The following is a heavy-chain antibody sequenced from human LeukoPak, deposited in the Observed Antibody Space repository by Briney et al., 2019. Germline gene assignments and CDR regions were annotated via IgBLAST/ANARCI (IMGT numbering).Heavy chain of an antibody. J-gene: IGHJ5*02. CDR2: IIPIFGTA. CDR1: GGTFSSYA. CDR3: ARGRVVAATRDYWFDP. D-gene: IGHD2-15*01. Sequence: SVKVSCKASGGTFSSYAIGWVRQAPGQGLEWMGGIIPIFGTANYAQKFQGRVTITTDESTSTAYMELSSLGSEDTAVYYCARGRVVAATRDYWFDPWGQGTLVTVSS. V-gene: IGHV1-69*05.